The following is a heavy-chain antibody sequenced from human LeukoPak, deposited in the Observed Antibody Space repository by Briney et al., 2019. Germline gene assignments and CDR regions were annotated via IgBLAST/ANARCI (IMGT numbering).Heavy chain of an antibody. V-gene: IGHV1-69*13. D-gene: IGHD3-3*01. Sequence: GASVKVSCKGSVGTFSSYAISRVRQPPGQGLEWVGGIIPIFGTANYAQKFRGRVTITANESTSTAYMELSSLRSEDTAVYYCARVRGYDFWSGYFDYWGQGTLVTVSS. CDR1: VGTFSSYA. J-gene: IGHJ4*01. CDR2: IIPIFGTA. CDR3: ARVRGYDFWSGYFDY.